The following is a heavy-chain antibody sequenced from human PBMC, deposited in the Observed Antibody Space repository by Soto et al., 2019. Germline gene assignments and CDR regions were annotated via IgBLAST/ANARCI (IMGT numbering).Heavy chain of an antibody. V-gene: IGHV1-3*04. CDR3: ARGMDIVGTIPLGYFDY. CDR1: GYTFTTYA. Sequence: ASVKVSCKASGYTFTTYAMHWVRQAPGQRLEWMGWINIGNGNTKYSQKFQGRVTITRDTSASTAYMELSSLKSEDTAVYYCARGMDIVGTIPLGYFDYWGQGTLVTVSS. D-gene: IGHD5-12*01. J-gene: IGHJ4*02. CDR2: INIGNGNT.